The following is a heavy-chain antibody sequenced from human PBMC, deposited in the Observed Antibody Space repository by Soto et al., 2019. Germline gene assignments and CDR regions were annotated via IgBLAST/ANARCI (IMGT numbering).Heavy chain of an antibody. CDR1: GDSIISSDFY. D-gene: IGHD3-3*02. Sequence: SETRSLTCTVSGDSIISSDFYWGWVRQPPGKGLEWIGSIFYLGSSYYNPSLKSRVTMSVDTSKNQFSLRLRSVTAADTALYFCARHSLALRKNNWFDPWGQGIMVTVSS. CDR2: IFYLGSS. CDR3: ARHSLALRKNNWFDP. V-gene: IGHV4-39*01. J-gene: IGHJ5*02.